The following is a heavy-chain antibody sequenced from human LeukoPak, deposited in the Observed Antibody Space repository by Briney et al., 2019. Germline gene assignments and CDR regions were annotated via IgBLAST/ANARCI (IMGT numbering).Heavy chain of an antibody. V-gene: IGHV1-69*13. Sequence: SVKVSCKASGGTFSSYAISWVRQAPGQGLEWMGGIIPIFGTANYAQKFQGRVTITADESTSTAYMELSSLRSDDTAVYYCARVKYDILTGLYYYYGMDVWGQGTTVTVSS. CDR2: IIPIFGTA. CDR3: ARVKYDILTGLYYYYGMDV. D-gene: IGHD3-9*01. CDR1: GGTFSSYA. J-gene: IGHJ6*02.